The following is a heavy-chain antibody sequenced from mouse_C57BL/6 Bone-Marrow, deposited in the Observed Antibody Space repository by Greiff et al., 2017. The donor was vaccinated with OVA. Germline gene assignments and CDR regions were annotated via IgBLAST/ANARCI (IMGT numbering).Heavy chain of an antibody. V-gene: IGHV1-81*01. Sequence: VKLMESGAELARPGASVKLSCKASGYTFTSYGISWVKQRTGQGLEWIGDIYPRSGNTYYNEKFKGKATLTADKSSSTAYMELRSLTSEDSAVYFCAIYYWTYWGQGTLVTVSA. J-gene: IGHJ3*01. D-gene: IGHD2-1*01. CDR3: AIYYWTY. CDR1: GYTFTSYG. CDR2: IYPRSGNT.